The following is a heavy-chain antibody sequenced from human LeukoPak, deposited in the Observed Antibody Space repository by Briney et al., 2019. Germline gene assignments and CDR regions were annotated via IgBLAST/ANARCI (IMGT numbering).Heavy chain of an antibody. D-gene: IGHD3-3*01. Sequence: SETLSLTCTVSGGSISSSSYYWGWIRQPPGKGLEWIGSIYYSGRTYYNPSLKSRVTISVDTAKNQSSLKLSSVTAADTAVYYCARIPITIFGVVSYRNWFDPWGQGTLVTVSS. CDR3: ARIPITIFGVVSYRNWFDP. J-gene: IGHJ5*02. CDR1: GGSISSSSYY. V-gene: IGHV4-39*01. CDR2: IYYSGRT.